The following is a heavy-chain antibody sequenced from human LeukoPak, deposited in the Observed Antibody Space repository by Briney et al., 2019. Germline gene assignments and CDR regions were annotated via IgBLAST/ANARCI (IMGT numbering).Heavy chain of an antibody. Sequence: ASVKVSCKASGYTFSSYGISWVRQAPGQRLEWMGWISNYNGNTNYAQKVQGRVTMTTDTSTSTAYMELRSLRSDDTALYYCARDPRYRGYCSSTSCHWMDYWGQGTLVTVSS. D-gene: IGHD2-2*01. CDR3: ARDPRYRGYCSSTSCHWMDY. J-gene: IGHJ4*02. CDR2: ISNYNGNT. V-gene: IGHV1-18*04. CDR1: GYTFSSYG.